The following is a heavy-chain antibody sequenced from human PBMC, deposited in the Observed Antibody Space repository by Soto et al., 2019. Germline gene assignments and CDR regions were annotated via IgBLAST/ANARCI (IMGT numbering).Heavy chain of an antibody. CDR1: GFTFSSYS. CDR2: ISSSSSYI. V-gene: IGHV3-21*01. J-gene: IGHJ4*02. Sequence: GESLKISCAASGFTFSSYSMNWVRQAPGKGLEWVSSISSSSSYIYYADSVKGRFTISRDNAKNSLYLQMNSLRAEDTAVYYCARGPPARGPYFDYWGQGTLVTVSS. CDR3: ARGPPARGPYFDY.